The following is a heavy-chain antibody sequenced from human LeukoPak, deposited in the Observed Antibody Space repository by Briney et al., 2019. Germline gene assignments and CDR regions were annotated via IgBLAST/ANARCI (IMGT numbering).Heavy chain of an antibody. CDR3: ARSILTGSKKEDY. CDR2: IDPSDSYT. D-gene: IGHD3-9*01. CDR1: GYSFTSYW. J-gene: IGHJ4*02. Sequence: GVSLKISCKGSGYSFTSYWISWVRQMPGKGLEWMGRIDPSDSYTNYSPSSQGHVTISADKSISTAYLQWSSLKASDTAMYYCARSILTGSKKEDYWGQGTLVTVSS. V-gene: IGHV5-10-1*01.